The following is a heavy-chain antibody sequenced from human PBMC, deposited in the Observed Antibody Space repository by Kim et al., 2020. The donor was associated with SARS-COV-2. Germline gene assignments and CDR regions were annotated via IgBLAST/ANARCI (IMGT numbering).Heavy chain of an antibody. CDR3: AKALGLAENY. V-gene: IGHV3-23*03. CDR2: VSGAGRTT. J-gene: IGHJ4*02. CDR1: GFTFSSHA. Sequence: GGSLRLSCAASGFTFSSHAMTWVRQAPGKGLEWVSVVSGAGRTTYYADSVKGRFTISRDNSKNTLSLQMNNLRVEDTAVYYCAKALGLAENYWGQGTLVTVSS. D-gene: IGHD3-9*01.